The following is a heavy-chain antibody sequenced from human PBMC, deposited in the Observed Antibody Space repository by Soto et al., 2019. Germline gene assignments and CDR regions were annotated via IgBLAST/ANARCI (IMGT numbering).Heavy chain of an antibody. J-gene: IGHJ6*02. V-gene: IGHV1-18*04. CDR1: CYTFTSHV. Sequence: ASVKVSCKASCYTFTSHVISWVRQAPGQGLEWMGWISAYNGNTNYAQKLQGRVTMTTDTSTSTAYMELRSLRSDDTAVYYCARGWSSSSSWYHYYYYYGLDVWGQGTTVTVSS. CDR2: ISAYNGNT. D-gene: IGHD6-13*01. CDR3: ARGWSSSSSWYHYYYYYGLDV.